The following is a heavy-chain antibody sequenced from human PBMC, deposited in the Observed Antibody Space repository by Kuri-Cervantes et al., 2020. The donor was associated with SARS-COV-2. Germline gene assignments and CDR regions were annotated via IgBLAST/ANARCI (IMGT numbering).Heavy chain of an antibody. Sequence: SVKVSCKASGGTFSSYAISWVRQVPGQGLEWMGRIIPILGIANYAQKFQGRVTITADKSTSTAYMELSSLRSEDTAVYYCARDDCTNGVCWTDYWGQGTLVTVSS. CDR3: ARDDCTNGVCWTDY. V-gene: IGHV1-69*04. CDR2: IIPILGIA. D-gene: IGHD2-8*01. J-gene: IGHJ4*02. CDR1: GGTFSSYA.